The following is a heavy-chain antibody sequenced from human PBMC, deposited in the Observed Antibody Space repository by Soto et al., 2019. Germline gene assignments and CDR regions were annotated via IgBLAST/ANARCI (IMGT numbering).Heavy chain of an antibody. Sequence: QVRLVQSGAEVKMPGSSVKVSCRSSGGTLTNYAISWVRQAPGQGLEWMGGIIPMFGISVSAQKFQGSVTLTADKSTSTTYMEMRSLRSEDTAVYYCARGPRWLRLSLAYWGQGTLVTVSS. CDR2: IIPMFGIS. V-gene: IGHV1-69*17. CDR3: ARGPRWLRLSLAY. J-gene: IGHJ4*02. D-gene: IGHD5-12*01. CDR1: GGTLTNYA.